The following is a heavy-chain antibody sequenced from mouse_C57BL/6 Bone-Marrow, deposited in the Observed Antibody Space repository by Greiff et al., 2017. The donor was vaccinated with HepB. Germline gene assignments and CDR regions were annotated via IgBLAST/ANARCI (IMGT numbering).Heavy chain of an antibody. D-gene: IGHD1-1*01. CDR3: ARDYYGSRIRTGHFDV. CDR1: GFTFSSYA. CDR2: ISDGGSYT. J-gene: IGHJ1*03. Sequence: EVKLVESGGGLVKPGGSLKLSCAASGFTFSSYAMSWVRQTPEKRLEWVATISDGGSYTYYPDNVKGRFTISRDNAKNNLYLQMSHLKSEDTAMYYCARDYYGSRIRTGHFDVWGTGTTVTVSS. V-gene: IGHV5-4*01.